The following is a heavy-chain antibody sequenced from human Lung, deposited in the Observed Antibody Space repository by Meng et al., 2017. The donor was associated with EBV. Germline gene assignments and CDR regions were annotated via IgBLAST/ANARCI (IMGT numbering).Heavy chain of an antibody. Sequence: QLQESGPGLVKPSGTLSLTCAVSGGSFSGYYWSWIRQPPGKGLEWIGEINHSGSTNYNPSLKSRVTISVDTSKNQFSLKLSSVTAADTAVYYCAVTRYCSGGSCFDYWGQGTLVTVSS. J-gene: IGHJ4*02. CDR1: GGSFSGYY. CDR3: AVTRYCSGGSCFDY. V-gene: IGHV4-34*01. CDR2: INHSGST. D-gene: IGHD2-15*01.